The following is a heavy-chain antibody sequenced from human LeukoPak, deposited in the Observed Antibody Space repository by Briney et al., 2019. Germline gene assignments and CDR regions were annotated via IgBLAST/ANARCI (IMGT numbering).Heavy chain of an antibody. CDR2: INSDGSTT. CDR1: GFTFSSYW. J-gene: IGHJ4*02. CDR3: ARGQWTDF. V-gene: IGHV3-74*01. Sequence: GGSLRLSCAASGFTFSSYWMHWVRHAPGKGLVWVSNINSDGSTTTYADSVKGRFTISRDNAKNSLYLQMNSLRAEDTAVYYCARGQWTDFWGQGTLVTVSS. D-gene: IGHD6-19*01.